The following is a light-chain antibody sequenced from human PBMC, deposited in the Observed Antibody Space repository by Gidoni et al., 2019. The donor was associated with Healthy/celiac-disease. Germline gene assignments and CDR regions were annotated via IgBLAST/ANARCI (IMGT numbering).Light chain of an antibody. CDR3: QQYNNWTPHGS. Sequence: EIVMTQSPATLSVSPGERATLSCRASQSVSSNLAWYQQKPGQAPRLLIYGASTRATGIPARFSGSGSGTEFTLTISSLQSEDFAVYYCQQYNNWTPHGSFGQGTKLEIK. V-gene: IGKV3-15*01. J-gene: IGKJ2*04. CDR1: QSVSSN. CDR2: GAS.